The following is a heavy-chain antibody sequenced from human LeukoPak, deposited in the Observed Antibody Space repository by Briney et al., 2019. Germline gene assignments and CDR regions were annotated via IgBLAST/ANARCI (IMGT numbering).Heavy chain of an antibody. J-gene: IGHJ3*02. Sequence: GGSLRLSCAAFGLTFSSYDMHWIRQFPGKGLEWVSTIGATGDTYYIDSVKDRFTISRENAKKSVYLQSSSLNAEDTAVYFCVLGAYWNDDKNAFHIWGPGTMVTVS. CDR2: IGATGDT. V-gene: IGHV3-13*01. CDR3: VLGAYWNDDKNAFHI. D-gene: IGHD1-1*01. CDR1: GLTFSSYD.